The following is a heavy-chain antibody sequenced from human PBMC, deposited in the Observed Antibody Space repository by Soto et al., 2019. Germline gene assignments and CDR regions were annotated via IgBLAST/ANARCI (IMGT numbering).Heavy chain of an antibody. Sequence: ASVKVSCKASGYTFTGYYMHWVRQAPGQGLEWMGWINPNSGGTNYAQKFQGRVTMTRDTSISTAYMELSRLRSDDTAVYYCARERIVVVRSSQNNWFDPWGQGTLVTDSS. J-gene: IGHJ5*02. CDR3: ARERIVVVRSSQNNWFDP. CDR2: INPNSGGT. D-gene: IGHD3-22*01. V-gene: IGHV1-2*02. CDR1: GYTFTGYY.